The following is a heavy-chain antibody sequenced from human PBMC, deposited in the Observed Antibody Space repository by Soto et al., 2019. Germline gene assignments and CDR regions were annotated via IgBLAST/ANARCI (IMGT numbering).Heavy chain of an antibody. CDR2: IIPIFGTA. D-gene: IGHD4-4*01. Sequence: ASVQVPRKASGRTSRSYAIRCVPQAPGQGLEWMGGIIPIFGTANYAQKFQGRVTITADESTSTAYMELSSLRSEDTAVYYCARALTKVYYYYGMDVWGQGTTVTVSS. J-gene: IGHJ6*02. CDR3: ARALTKVYYYYGMDV. CDR1: GRTSRSYA. V-gene: IGHV1-69*13.